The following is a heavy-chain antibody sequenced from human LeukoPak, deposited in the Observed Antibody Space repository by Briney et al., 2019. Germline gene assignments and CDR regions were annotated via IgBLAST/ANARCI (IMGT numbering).Heavy chain of an antibody. CDR1: GFTFSSYA. V-gene: IGHV3-30*04. Sequence: GGSLRLSCAASGFTFSSYAMSWVRQAPGKGLEWVALIPYDGSNKYYADSVKGRFTVSRDNSKNTLYLQMDSLRAEDTAVYYCVRGAYSSSWLNFDYWGQGTLVTVSS. D-gene: IGHD6-13*01. CDR3: VRGAYSSSWLNFDY. CDR2: IPYDGSNK. J-gene: IGHJ4*02.